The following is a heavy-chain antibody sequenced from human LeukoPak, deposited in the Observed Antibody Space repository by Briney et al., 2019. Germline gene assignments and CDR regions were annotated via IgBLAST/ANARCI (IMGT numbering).Heavy chain of an antibody. CDR2: ISSSGSTI. J-gene: IGHJ4*02. CDR1: GFTFSSYE. Sequence: GGSLRLSCAASGFTFSSYEMNWVRQAPGKGLEWVSYISSSGSTIYYADSVKGRFTISRDNANNSLYLQMNSLRAEDTALYYCARVMYHDSGSYYQYFHHWGQGTPVTVSS. V-gene: IGHV3-48*03. D-gene: IGHD3-10*01. CDR3: ARVMYHDSGSYYQYFHH.